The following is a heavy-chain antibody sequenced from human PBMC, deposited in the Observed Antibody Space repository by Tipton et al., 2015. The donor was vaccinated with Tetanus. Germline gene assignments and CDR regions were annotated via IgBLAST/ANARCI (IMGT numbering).Heavy chain of an antibody. CDR1: GYGFTTHY. D-gene: IGHD3-9*01. Sequence: QVQLVQSGAEVKEGGASVKISCKTSGYGFTTHYIHWVRQAPGQGLEWLAFIDPSGGTTSYAQKFQDRLTVTWDTSTSTVYLDLRSLRSEDTAFYSCAGTRDRESTLTVLEYWGQGTPVTVSS. CDR2: IDPSGGTT. J-gene: IGHJ4*02. CDR3: AGTRDRESTLTVLEY. V-gene: IGHV1-46*01.